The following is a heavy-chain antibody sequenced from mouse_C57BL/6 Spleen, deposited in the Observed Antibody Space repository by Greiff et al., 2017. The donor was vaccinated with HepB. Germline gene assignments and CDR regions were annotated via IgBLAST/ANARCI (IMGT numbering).Heavy chain of an antibody. D-gene: IGHD1-1*01. CDR2: IYPRSGNT. CDR3: ARRDYGSSYGWYFDV. CDR1: GYTFTSYG. J-gene: IGHJ1*03. V-gene: IGHV1-81*01. Sequence: QVHVKQSGAELARPGASVKLSCKASGYTFTSYGISWVKQRTGQGLEWIGEIYPRSGNTYYNEKFKGKATLTADKSSSTAYMELRSLTSEDSAVYFCARRDYGSSYGWYFDVWGTGTTVTVSS.